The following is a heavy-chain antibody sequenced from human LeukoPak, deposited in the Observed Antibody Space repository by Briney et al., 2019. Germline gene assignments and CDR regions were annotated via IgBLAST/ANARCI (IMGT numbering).Heavy chain of an antibody. CDR3: ARGPTLASAFDI. J-gene: IGHJ3*02. CDR1: GGTFSSYA. Sequence: VASVKVSCKASGGTFSSYAINWVRQAPGQGLEWMGGIIPIFGTGNYAQKFQGRVTITTDESTSTAYMELSSLRSEDTAVYYCARGPTLASAFDIWGQGTMVTVSS. V-gene: IGHV1-69*05. CDR2: IIPIFGTG.